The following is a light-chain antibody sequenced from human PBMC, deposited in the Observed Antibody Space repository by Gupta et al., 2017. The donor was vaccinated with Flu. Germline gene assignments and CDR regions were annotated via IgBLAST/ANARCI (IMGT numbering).Light chain of an antibody. CDR2: SKN. V-gene: IGLV8-61*01. Sequence: TVTLTCGVTCGAVYTSYQASWYRQTTGETPRGLIYSKNTRSAGVPDRISGSINGNKAALTITGAKEDVECDYYCGVDWGSGNWVFGGGTKMTVL. J-gene: IGLJ3*02. CDR3: GVDWGSGNWV. CDR1: CGAVYTSYQ.